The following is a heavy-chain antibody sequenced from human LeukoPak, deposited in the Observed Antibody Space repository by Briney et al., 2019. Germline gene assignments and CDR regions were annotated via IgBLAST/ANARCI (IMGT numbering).Heavy chain of an antibody. D-gene: IGHD3-22*01. CDR1: GFTFSNFG. CDR2: ITSGVGIT. J-gene: IGHJ4*02. V-gene: IGHV3-23*01. CDR3: AKGDYYDLDY. Sequence: GGSLRLSCAASGFTFSNFGMNWVRQAPGKGLEWVSIITSGVGITYYADSVEGRFTISRDNSRNTLYLQMNSLRAEDTAVYYCAKGDYYDLDYWGQGTLVTVSS.